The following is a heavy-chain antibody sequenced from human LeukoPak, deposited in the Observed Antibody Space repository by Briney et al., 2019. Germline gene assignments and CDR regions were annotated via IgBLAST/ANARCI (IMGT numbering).Heavy chain of an antibody. CDR2: ISGSGGST. D-gene: IGHD6-19*01. CDR1: GFTFSSYG. V-gene: IGHV3-23*01. Sequence: PGGSLRLSCAASGFTFSSYGMSWVRQAPGKGLEWVSAISGSGGSTYYADSVKGRFTISRDNSKNTLYLQMNSLRAEDTAVYYCAKQVAVAGTRDRPYYFDYWGQGTLVTVSS. CDR3: AKQVAVAGTRDRPYYFDY. J-gene: IGHJ4*02.